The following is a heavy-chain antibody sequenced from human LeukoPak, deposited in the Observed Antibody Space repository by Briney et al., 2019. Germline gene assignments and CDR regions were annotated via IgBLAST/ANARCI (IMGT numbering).Heavy chain of an antibody. CDR3: ARAARGATDAFDI. CDR1: GFSFSSYW. CDR2: IKQDESER. D-gene: IGHD1-26*01. V-gene: IGHV3-7*01. J-gene: IGHJ3*02. Sequence: GGSLRLSCEGSGFSFSSYWMTWVRQSPGKGPEWVANIKQDESERYTVDSVKGRFTISRDNAKNSLYLQMNSLRAEDTAVYYCARAARGATDAFDIWGQGTMVTVSS.